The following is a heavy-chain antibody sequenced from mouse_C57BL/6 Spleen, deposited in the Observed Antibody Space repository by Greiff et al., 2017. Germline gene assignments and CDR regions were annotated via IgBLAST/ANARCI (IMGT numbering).Heavy chain of an antibody. Sequence: VQGVESGGGFVQPKGSLKLSCAASGFSFHTYALNWVRPAPGKGLEWVARIRSKSNNYATYYADSVKDRFTISRDDSESMLYLQMNNLKTEDTAMYYCVRQKKGYAMDYWGQGTSVTVSS. CDR2: IRSKSNNYAT. CDR3: VRQKKGYAMDY. CDR1: GFSFHTYA. V-gene: IGHV10-1*01. J-gene: IGHJ4*01.